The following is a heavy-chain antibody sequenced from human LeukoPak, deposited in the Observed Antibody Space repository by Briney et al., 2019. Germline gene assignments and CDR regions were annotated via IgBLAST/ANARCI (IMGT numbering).Heavy chain of an antibody. V-gene: IGHV4-4*09. Sequence: SETLSLTCTGSGFSISSYYWSWIRQPPGKGLEWIGYIYTSGSTNYNPSLNSRVTISVDTSKNQFSLKLSSVTAADTAVYYCARHVQYCSSTSCYTYFDYWGQGTLVTVSS. CDR2: IYTSGST. CDR3: ARHVQYCSSTSCYTYFDY. CDR1: GFSISSYY. J-gene: IGHJ4*02. D-gene: IGHD2-2*02.